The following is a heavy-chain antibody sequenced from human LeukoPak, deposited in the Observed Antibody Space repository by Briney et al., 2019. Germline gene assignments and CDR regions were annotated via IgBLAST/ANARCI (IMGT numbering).Heavy chain of an antibody. V-gene: IGHV5-51*01. D-gene: IGHD3-22*01. CDR2: IYPDDSNT. J-gene: IGHJ6*03. CDR3: ARFIRDSSGYYRTYYYYYYMDV. CDR1: GFTFTNYW. Sequence: GESLKISCTASGFTFTNYWIGWVRQMPGKGLEWMGIIYPDDSNTRYSPSFRGQVTISADRSITTAYLQWSSLRASDTAMYYCARFIRDSSGYYRTYYYYYYMDVWGKGTTVTVSS.